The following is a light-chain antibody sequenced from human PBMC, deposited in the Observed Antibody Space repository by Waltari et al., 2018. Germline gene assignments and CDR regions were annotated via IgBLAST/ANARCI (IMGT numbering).Light chain of an antibody. CDR2: AAS. CDR1: QSISSY. V-gene: IGKV1-39*01. CDR3: QQSYSTLFT. Sequence: DIQMTQSPSSLSASVGDRVTITCRASQSISSYLNWYQQKPGKAPMLLIYAASSLQSGVPSRFSGSGSGTDFTLTISSLQPEDFATDYCQQSYSTLFTFGPGTKVDIK. J-gene: IGKJ3*01.